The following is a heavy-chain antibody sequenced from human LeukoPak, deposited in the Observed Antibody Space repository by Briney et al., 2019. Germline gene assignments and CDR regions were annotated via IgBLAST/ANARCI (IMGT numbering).Heavy chain of an antibody. Sequence: PSETLSLTCTVSGGSVSSGSYHWSWIRQPPGKGLEWIGYIYYSGSTNYNPSLKSRVTISVDTSKNQFSLKLSSVTAADTAVYYCARGGSGISNAFDIWGQGTMVTVSS. V-gene: IGHV4-61*01. CDR3: ARGGSGISNAFDI. CDR2: IYYSGST. D-gene: IGHD3-10*01. J-gene: IGHJ3*02. CDR1: GGSVSSGSYH.